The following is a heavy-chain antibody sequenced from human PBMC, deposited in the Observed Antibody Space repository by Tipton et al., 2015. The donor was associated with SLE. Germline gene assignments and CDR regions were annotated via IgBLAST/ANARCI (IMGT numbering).Heavy chain of an antibody. V-gene: IGHV4-59*01. D-gene: IGHD6-13*01. Sequence: TLSLTCTVSGGSISSYYWSWILQPPGKGLEWIGYIYYSGSTNYNPSLKSRVTISVDTSKNQFSLKLSSVTAADTAVYYCARTKQQGYYRDVWGKGTTVTV. CDR1: GGSISSYY. J-gene: IGHJ6*03. CDR2: IYYSGST. CDR3: ARTKQQGYYRDV.